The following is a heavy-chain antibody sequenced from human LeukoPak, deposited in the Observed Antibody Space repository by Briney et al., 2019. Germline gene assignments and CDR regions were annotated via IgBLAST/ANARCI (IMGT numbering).Heavy chain of an antibody. CDR3: ARVRIAAAYDAFDI. Sequence: SETLSLTCTVSGGSISSGSYYWSWIRQPAGEGLEWIGRIYTSGSTNYNPSLKSRVTISVDTSKNQFSLKLSSVTAADTAVYYCARVRIAAAYDAFDIWGQGTMVTVSS. V-gene: IGHV4-61*02. D-gene: IGHD6-13*01. CDR2: IYTSGST. CDR1: GGSISSGSYY. J-gene: IGHJ3*02.